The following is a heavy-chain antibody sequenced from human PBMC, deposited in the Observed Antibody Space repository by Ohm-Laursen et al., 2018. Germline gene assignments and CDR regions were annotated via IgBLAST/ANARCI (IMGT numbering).Heavy chain of an antibody. Sequence: GTLSLTCTVSGGSISGYYWSWIRQTAGKGLEWIGRIHSSGSTNYNPSLQSRVTMSEDTSKNQFSLRLSSVTAADTAVYFCARRDITKAFNIWGQGTTVTVSS. V-gene: IGHV4-4*07. D-gene: IGHD2-21*02. CDR2: IHSSGST. CDR1: GGSISGYY. CDR3: ARRDITKAFNI. J-gene: IGHJ6*02.